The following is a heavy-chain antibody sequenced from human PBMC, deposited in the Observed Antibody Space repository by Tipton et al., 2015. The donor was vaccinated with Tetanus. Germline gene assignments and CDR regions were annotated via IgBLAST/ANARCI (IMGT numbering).Heavy chain of an antibody. CDR1: GASITSYY. J-gene: IGHJ4*02. D-gene: IGHD1-26*01. Sequence: TLSLTCTVSGASITSYYWSWIRQPPGQGLEWIGEIHPSGIINYNPSLYNRVTISVDTSENQFSLRLTSVTAADTAVYYCARGLDQFKSGNLWGQGTLVPVSS. CDR3: ARGLDQFKSGNL. CDR2: IHPSGII. V-gene: IGHV4-59*12.